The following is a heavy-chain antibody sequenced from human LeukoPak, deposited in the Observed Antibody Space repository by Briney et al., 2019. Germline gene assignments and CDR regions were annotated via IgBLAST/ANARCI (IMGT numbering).Heavy chain of an antibody. J-gene: IGHJ4*02. CDR1: GYTFTSYD. Sequence: ASVKVSCKASGYTFTSYDINWVRQATGQGLEWMGWMNPNSGNTGYAQKFQGRVTITRNTSISTAYMELSSLRSEDTAVYYCARALRLAYGDYPTYYSDYWGQGTLVTVSS. CDR3: ARALRLAYGDYPTYYSDY. CDR2: MNPNSGNT. V-gene: IGHV1-8*03. D-gene: IGHD4-17*01.